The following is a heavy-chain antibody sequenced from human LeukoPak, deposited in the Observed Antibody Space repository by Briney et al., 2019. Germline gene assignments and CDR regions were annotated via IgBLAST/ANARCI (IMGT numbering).Heavy chain of an antibody. CDR2: ISSSSSYI. Sequence: GGSLRLSCAASGFTLSSYSMNWVRQAPGKGLEWVSSISSSSSYIYYADSVKGRFTISRDNAKNSLYLQMNSLRAEDTAVYYCARDGGAIAVAGDFDYWGQGTLVTVSS. CDR3: ARDGGAIAVAGDFDY. V-gene: IGHV3-21*01. D-gene: IGHD6-19*01. CDR1: GFTLSSYS. J-gene: IGHJ4*02.